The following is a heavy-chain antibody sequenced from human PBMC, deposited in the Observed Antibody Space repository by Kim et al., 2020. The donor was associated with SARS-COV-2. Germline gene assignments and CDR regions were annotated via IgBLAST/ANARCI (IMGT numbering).Heavy chain of an antibody. CDR3: ARESRDSKYMSGMDV. J-gene: IGHJ6*02. V-gene: IGHV3-11*05. D-gene: IGHD4-4*01. CDR2: ISISSTYT. Sequence: GGSLRLSCAASGFTLGDYYMSWIRQAPGKGLEWLSYISISSTYTNYADSLKGRFTISRDNAKNSVFLDMYSLTVEDTAVYYCARESRDSKYMSGMDVWGQGTTVTGSS. CDR1: GFTLGDYY.